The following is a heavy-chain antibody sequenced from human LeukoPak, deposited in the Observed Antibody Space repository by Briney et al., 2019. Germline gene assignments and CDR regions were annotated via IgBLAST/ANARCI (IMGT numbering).Heavy chain of an antibody. CDR2: IYYSGST. CDR1: GGSISSSSYY. Sequence: SETPSLTCTVSGGSISSSSYYWGWIRQPPGKGLEWIGSIYYSGSTYYNPSLKSRVTISVDTSKNQFSLKLSSVTAADTAVYYCARIYSSSWYEVVYWGQGTLVTVSS. CDR3: ARIYSSSWYEVVY. V-gene: IGHV4-39*07. J-gene: IGHJ4*02. D-gene: IGHD6-13*01.